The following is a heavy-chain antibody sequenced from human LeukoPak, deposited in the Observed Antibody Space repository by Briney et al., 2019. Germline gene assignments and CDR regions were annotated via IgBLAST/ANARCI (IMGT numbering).Heavy chain of an antibody. D-gene: IGHD1-1*01. Sequence: GGFLRLSCVASGLTFSTTSMNWVRQAPGKGLEWVSYISGSGSTIYYTDSVKGRFTISRDNARNSVYLQMNSLRDEDTATYYCTRGAIPGYGDNWFWFDSWGQGTLVSVSS. V-gene: IGHV3-48*02. CDR1: GLTFSTTS. J-gene: IGHJ5*01. CDR2: ISGSGSTI. CDR3: TRGAIPGYGDNWFWFDS.